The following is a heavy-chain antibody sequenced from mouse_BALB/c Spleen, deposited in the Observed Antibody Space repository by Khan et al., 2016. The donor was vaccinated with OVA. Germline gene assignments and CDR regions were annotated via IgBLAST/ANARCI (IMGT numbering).Heavy chain of an antibody. V-gene: IGHV5-9-3*01. D-gene: IGHD1-1*01. CDR2: ISSGDTYT. Sequence: EVQLQESGGGLVKPGGSLKLSCAASGFTFSSYAMSWVRQTPEKRLEWVATISSGDTYTYYPDSVKGRFTISRDNAKNTLYLPMSSMRVDDTAMYYCARPPITTVVATSYWFFEVWGAGTTVTVST. CDR1: GFTFSSYA. J-gene: IGHJ1*01. CDR3: ARPPITTVVATSYWFFEV.